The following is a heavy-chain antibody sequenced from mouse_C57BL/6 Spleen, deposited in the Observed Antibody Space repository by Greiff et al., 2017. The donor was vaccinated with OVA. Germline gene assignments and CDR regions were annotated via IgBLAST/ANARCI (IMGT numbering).Heavy chain of an antibody. CDR3: AKEGYGYDDWYAMDY. CDR2: INPSNGGT. V-gene: IGHV1-53*01. J-gene: IGHJ4*01. D-gene: IGHD2-2*01. CDR1: GYTFTSYW. Sequence: QVQLQQPGTDLVKPGASVKLSCKASGYTFTSYWMHWVKQRPGQGLEWIGNINPSNGGTNYNEKFKSKATLTVDKSSSTAYMQLSSLTSEDSAVYYCAKEGYGYDDWYAMDYWGQGTSVTVSS.